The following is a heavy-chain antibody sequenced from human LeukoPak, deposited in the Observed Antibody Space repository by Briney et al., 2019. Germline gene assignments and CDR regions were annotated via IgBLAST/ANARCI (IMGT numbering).Heavy chain of an antibody. CDR2: IRYDGSNK. CDR1: GFTFSSYG. D-gene: IGHD2-21*01. J-gene: IGHJ4*01. V-gene: IGHV3-30*02. Sequence: PGGSLRLSCAASGFTFSSYGMHWVRQAAGKGLEWVAFIRYDGSNKYYADSVKGRFTITRDNSKNTLYLQMNSLRAEDTAVYYCAKDARRASYCGGDCYSNFDYWGQGTLVTVSS. CDR3: AKDARRASYCGGDCYSNFDY.